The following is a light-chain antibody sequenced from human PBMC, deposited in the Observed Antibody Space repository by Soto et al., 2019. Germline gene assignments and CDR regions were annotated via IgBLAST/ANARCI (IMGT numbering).Light chain of an antibody. CDR2: AAS. Sequence: DIQMTQSPSSLSASVGDRVTITCRASQSISSYLNWYQQKPGKAPKLLIYAASSLQSGVPSRFSGSGSGTDFTLTISSLQPDDFATYYCKQYDTYSAWTFGQGTKVEIK. J-gene: IGKJ1*01. CDR3: KQYDTYSAWT. V-gene: IGKV1-39*01. CDR1: QSISSY.